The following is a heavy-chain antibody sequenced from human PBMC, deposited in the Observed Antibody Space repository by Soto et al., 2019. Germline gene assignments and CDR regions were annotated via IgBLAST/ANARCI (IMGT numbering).Heavy chain of an antibody. CDR2: INPNSGDT. CDR1: GYIFTGYH. D-gene: IGHD3-9*01. CDR3: ARDARGTRGFDEMDI. J-gene: IGHJ6*02. V-gene: IGHV1-2*02. Sequence: ASVKVSCKASGYIFTGYHIHWVRQAPGRGLEWMGWINPNSGDTEYAQNFQGRVAMTRDTSFNLVYMEMSGLMSDDTAVYYCARDARGTRGFDEMDIWGQGTTVTVSS.